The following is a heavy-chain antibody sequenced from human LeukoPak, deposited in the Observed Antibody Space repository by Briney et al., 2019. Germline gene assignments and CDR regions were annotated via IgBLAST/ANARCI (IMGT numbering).Heavy chain of an antibody. D-gene: IGHD3-3*01. CDR2: IYPDGNNK. V-gene: IGHV3-30*02. J-gene: IGHJ5*02. CDR1: GFIFPTYG. Sequence: GGSLRLSCAASGFIFPTYGMHWVRQAPGKGLEWVACIYPDGNNKDYADSVKGRFIISRDNSKNILFLQMISLRPEDTAVYYCAKDWSGDYNWSDPWGQGTLVTVSS. CDR3: AKDWSGDYNWSDP.